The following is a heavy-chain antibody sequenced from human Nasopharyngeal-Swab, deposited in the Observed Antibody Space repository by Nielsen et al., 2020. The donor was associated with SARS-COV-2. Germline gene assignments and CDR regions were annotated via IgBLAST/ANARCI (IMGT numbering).Heavy chain of an antibody. D-gene: IGHD1-14*01. Sequence: GSLKLSCAVSGVTFSSYYWSWIRQPPGKGLEWIGEINHSGSTNYNPSLKSRVTISVDTSKNQSSLKLSSVTAADAAVYYCAGGHATGYGGQGTLVTVSS. CDR1: GVTFSSYY. V-gene: IGHV4-34*01. CDR3: AGGHATGY. CDR2: INHSGST. J-gene: IGHJ4*02.